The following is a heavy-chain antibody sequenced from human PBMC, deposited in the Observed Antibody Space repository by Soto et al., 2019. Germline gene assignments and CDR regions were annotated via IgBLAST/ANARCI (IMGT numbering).Heavy chain of an antibody. J-gene: IGHJ4*02. CDR2: IYYSGST. CDR1: GGSISGYY. CDR3: ARDGGGYSGYDYNFDY. Sequence: SETLSLTCTVSGGSISGYYWSWIRQPPGKGLEWIGYIYYSGSTNYNPSLKSRVTISVDTSKNQFSLKLSSVTAADTAVYYCARDGGGYSGYDYNFDYWGQGTLVTVSS. V-gene: IGHV4-59*01. D-gene: IGHD5-12*01.